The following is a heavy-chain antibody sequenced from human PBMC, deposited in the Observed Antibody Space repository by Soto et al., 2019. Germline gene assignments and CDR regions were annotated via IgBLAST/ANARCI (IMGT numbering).Heavy chain of an antibody. CDR2: ISAYNGNT. Sequence: ASVKVSCKASGYTFTSYGISWVRQAPGQGLEWMGWISAYNGNTNYAQKLQGRVTMTTDTSTSTAYMELRSLRSDDTAVYYCASKGPGGQQWLGSYYYYGMDVWGQGTTVTVYS. J-gene: IGHJ6*02. CDR1: GYTFTSYG. CDR3: ASKGPGGQQWLGSYYYYGMDV. D-gene: IGHD6-19*01. V-gene: IGHV1-18*01.